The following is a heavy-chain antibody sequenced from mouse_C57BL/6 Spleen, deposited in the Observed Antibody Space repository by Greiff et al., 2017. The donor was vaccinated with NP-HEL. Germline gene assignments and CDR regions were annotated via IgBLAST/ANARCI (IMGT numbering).Heavy chain of an antibody. J-gene: IGHJ4*01. CDR3: ARSPITTDPLGYAMDY. CDR2: INPSSGYT. V-gene: IGHV1-7*01. Sequence: QVQLQQSGAELAKPGASVKLSCKASGYTFTGYWMHWVKQRPGQGLEWIGYINPSSGYTKYNQKFKDKATLTADKSSSTAYMQLSSLTYEDSAVYYCARSPITTDPLGYAMDYWGQGTSVTVSS. CDR1: GYTFTGYW. D-gene: IGHD1-1*01.